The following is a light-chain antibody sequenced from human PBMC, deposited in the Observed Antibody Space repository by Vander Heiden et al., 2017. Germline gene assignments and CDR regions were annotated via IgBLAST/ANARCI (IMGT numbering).Light chain of an antibody. CDR1: QSVNSY. J-gene: IGKJ3*01. CDR3: QQPSNWPPFT. V-gene: IGKV3-11*01. Sequence: EIVLTQSPATLSLSPGERATLSCRASQSVNSYLAWYQQKPGQAPRLLIYDASNRATGIPARFSGSGYGTDFTLTISSLEPEDFAVYYCQQPSNWPPFTFGHGTKVDIK. CDR2: DAS.